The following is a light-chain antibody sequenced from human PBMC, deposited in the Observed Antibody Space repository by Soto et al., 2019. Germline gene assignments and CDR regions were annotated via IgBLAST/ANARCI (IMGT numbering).Light chain of an antibody. Sequence: DIVMTQTPLSLSVTPGQPASISCKSSQSLLHSDGKTYLYWYRQKPGQPPQLLIYEVSKRHSGVPERFSGSGSGTYFTLKISRVEAEDVGFYYCMQGSHWPLTFGGGTKVDI. CDR2: EVS. J-gene: IGKJ4*01. CDR3: MQGSHWPLT. V-gene: IGKV2D-29*01. CDR1: QSLLHSDGKTY.